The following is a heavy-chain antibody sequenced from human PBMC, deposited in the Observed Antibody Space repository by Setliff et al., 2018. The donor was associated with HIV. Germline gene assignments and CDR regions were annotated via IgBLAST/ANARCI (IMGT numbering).Heavy chain of an antibody. CDR1: GYTFTSYG. Sequence: ASVKVSCKASGYTFTSYGISWVRQAPGQGLEWMGWISAYKDNTNHAQKLQGRVTMTTDTSTSTAYMELRSLRSDDTAVYYCARGRISVEAAPLGWFDPWGQGTLFTVSS. D-gene: IGHD6-6*01. CDR2: ISAYKDNT. CDR3: ARGRISVEAAPLGWFDP. V-gene: IGHV1-18*01. J-gene: IGHJ5*02.